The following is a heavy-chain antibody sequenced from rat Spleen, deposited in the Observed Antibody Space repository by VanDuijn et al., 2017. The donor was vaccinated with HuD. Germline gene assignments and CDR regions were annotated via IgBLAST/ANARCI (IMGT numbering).Heavy chain of an antibody. V-gene: IGHV2-43*01. Sequence: QVQLKESGPGLVQPSQTLSLACTVSGFSLTSYHVHWVRQPSGKGLEWMGVIWAGGSTEYKSALKSRLSISRDTSKSQVFLKMNSLQTEDTGIYFCTGNRHSPGVLDAWGQGASVTVSS. J-gene: IGHJ4*01. CDR2: IWAGGST. CDR1: GFSLTSYH. D-gene: IGHD1-4*01. CDR3: TGNRHSPGVLDA.